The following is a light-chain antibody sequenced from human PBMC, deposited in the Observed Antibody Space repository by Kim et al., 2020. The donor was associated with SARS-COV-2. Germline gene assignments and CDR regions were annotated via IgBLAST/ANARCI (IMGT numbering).Light chain of an antibody. J-gene: IGLJ3*02. V-gene: IGLV1-40*01. CDR1: SSNIGTGYD. CDR3: QSYDSSLSAWV. Sequence: QSVLTQPPLLSGAPGQGVTISCTGSSSNIGTGYDVHWYQRLPGTAPKLLISANTNRPSGVPDRFSGSKSGTSASLAINGLQAEDEAEYYCQSYDSSLSAWVFGGGTQLTVL. CDR2: ANT.